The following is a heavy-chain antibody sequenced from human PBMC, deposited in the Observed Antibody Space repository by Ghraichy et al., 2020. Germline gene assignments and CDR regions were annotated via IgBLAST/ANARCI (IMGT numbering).Heavy chain of an antibody. CDR2: IYYSGST. CDR1: GGSISSSSYY. D-gene: IGHD2-15*01. V-gene: IGHV4-39*01. Sequence: SETLSLTCTVSGGSISSSSYYWGWIRQPPGKGLEWIGSIYYSGSTYYNPSLKSRVTISVDTSKNQFSLKLSSVTAADTAVYYCARPERYCSGGSCYRSAPTGTDDAFDISGQGTMVTVSS. CDR3: ARPERYCSGGSCYRSAPTGTDDAFDI. J-gene: IGHJ3*02.